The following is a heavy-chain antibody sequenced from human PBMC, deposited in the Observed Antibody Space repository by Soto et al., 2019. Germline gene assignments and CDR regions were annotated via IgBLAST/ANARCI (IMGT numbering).Heavy chain of an antibody. CDR2: ISSNSGAT. CDR1: GYSFAGFY. V-gene: IGHV1-2*04. CDR3: AIIMTHSDSFDI. D-gene: IGHD3-16*01. Sequence: VKVSCKASGYSFAGFYIHWMRQAPGQGLEWVGSISSNSGATTYAQKFQDSVAMTRDTSVSTAYMDLNRLTSDDTAIYYCAIIMTHSDSFDIWGQGTMVTVSS. J-gene: IGHJ3*02.